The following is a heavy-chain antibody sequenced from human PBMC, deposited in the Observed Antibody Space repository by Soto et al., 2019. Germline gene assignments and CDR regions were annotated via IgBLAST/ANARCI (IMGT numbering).Heavy chain of an antibody. Sequence: LRLSCGAAGFAVRSYYMSWVRQAPGKGLDWVSVIYSGGSPYYSDSVKGRFTISKENSKNTLYLQMNSLRAEDTAVYYCARHSYDIRSVDYWGQGTLVTASS. J-gene: IGHJ4*02. CDR2: IYSGGSP. CDR3: ARHSYDIRSVDY. V-gene: IGHV3-53*01. CDR1: GFAVRSYY. D-gene: IGHD3-9*01.